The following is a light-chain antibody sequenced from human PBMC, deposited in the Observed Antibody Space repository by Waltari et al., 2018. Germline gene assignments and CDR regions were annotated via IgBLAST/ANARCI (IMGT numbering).Light chain of an antibody. CDR3: GAWDDTLRFV. CDR2: RNN. Sequence: QSVLSQPPSASGTPGQRVTISCSGTSSNIGSNYVYWYQHLPGMAPKLLLYRNNQRPPGGPDRFSSSKSGTSASLAIRELRSEDEADYYCGAWDDTLRFVFGGGTRLTVL. CDR1: SSNIGSNY. J-gene: IGLJ2*01. V-gene: IGLV1-47*01.